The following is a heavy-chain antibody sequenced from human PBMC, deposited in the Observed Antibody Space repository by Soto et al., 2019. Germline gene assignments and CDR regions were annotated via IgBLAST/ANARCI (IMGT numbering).Heavy chain of an antibody. CDR2: TYHSGCT. J-gene: IGHJ4*02. CDR3: AARHLWSGPWTDTRLDN. D-gene: IGHD3-3*02. Sequence: TSVPLSTICTVAGGSFSSSELRGVVRERPGEGLEWIGETYHSGCTNYTPSLTSRVTISVDKSKNHFSLKLTSVTAGDTAVYYCAARHLWSGPWTDTRLDNWGQGTVVTVYS. CDR1: GGSFSSSEL. V-gene: IGHV4-4*02.